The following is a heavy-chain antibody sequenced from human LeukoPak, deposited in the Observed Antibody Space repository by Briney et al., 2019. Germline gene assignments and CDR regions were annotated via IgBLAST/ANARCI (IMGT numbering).Heavy chain of an antibody. Sequence: PGGSLRLSCAASGFSFSVYWMHWVRQAPGKGPVWVSRIKTDGSITDYADFVKGRFTISRDNAKNTLYLQMNSLRAEDTAVYYCANWGAAGKPPIGEYWGQGTLVTVSS. J-gene: IGHJ4*01. V-gene: IGHV3-74*01. D-gene: IGHD6-13*01. CDR2: IKTDGSIT. CDR1: GFSFSVYW. CDR3: ANWGAAGKPPIGEY.